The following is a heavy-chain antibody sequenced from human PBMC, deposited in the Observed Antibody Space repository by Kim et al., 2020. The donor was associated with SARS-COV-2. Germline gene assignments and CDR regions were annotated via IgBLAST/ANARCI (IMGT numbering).Heavy chain of an antibody. V-gene: IGHV4-39*01. Sequence: SETLSLTCTVSGGSISSSSYYWGWIRQPPGKGLEWIGSIYYSGSTYYNPSLKSRVTISVDTSKNQFSLKLSSVTAADTAVYYCARLESSWEGYGSGSYYRGYFDYWGQGTLVTVSS. CDR1: GGSISSSSYY. CDR3: ARLESSWEGYGSGSYYRGYFDY. J-gene: IGHJ4*02. D-gene: IGHD3-10*01. CDR2: IYYSGST.